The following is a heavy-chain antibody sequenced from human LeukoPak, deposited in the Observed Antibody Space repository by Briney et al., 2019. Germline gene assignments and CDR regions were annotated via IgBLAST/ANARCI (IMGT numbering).Heavy chain of an antibody. CDR3: AKEMATTTGFDY. J-gene: IGHJ4*02. CDR2: ISYDGSNK. V-gene: IGHV3-30*01. CDR1: GFTFSSYA. D-gene: IGHD5-24*01. Sequence: GGSLRLSCAASGFTFSSYAMHWVRQAPGKGLEWVAVISYDGSNKYYADSVKGRFTISRDNSKNTLYLQMISLRAEDTAVYYCAKEMATTTGFDYWGQGTLVTVSS.